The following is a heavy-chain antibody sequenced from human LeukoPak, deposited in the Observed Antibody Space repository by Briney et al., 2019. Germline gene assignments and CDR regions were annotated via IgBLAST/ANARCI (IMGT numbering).Heavy chain of an antibody. J-gene: IGHJ6*03. CDR2: IWYDGSNK. D-gene: IGHD6-19*01. Sequence: GRSPRLSCAASGFTFSSYGMHWVRQAPGKGLEWVAVIWYDGSNKYYADSVKGRFTISRDNSKNTLYLQMNSLRAEDTAVYYCAKEGYSSGWYYYYYMDVWGKGTTVTVSS. CDR1: GFTFSSYG. CDR3: AKEGYSSGWYYYYYMDV. V-gene: IGHV3-33*06.